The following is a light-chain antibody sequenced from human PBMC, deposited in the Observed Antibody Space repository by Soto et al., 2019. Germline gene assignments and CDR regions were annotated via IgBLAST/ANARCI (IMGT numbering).Light chain of an antibody. Sequence: LPQAPCPRSCPQGARAPLSCRASQNVDSSYLAWYQQKPGQAPRILIYGASGRATGIPDRFSGSGSGTDFTLTISRLEPEDFAVYYCQQYGSSPTTFGQGTKVDIK. V-gene: IGKV3-20*01. CDR2: GAS. CDR3: QQYGSSPTT. J-gene: IGKJ1*01. CDR1: QNVDSSY.